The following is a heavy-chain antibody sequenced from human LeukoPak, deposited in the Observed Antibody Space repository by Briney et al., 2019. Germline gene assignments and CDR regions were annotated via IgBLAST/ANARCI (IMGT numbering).Heavy chain of an antibody. CDR1: GFTFSSDG. Sequence: GGSLRLSCAASGFTFSSDGMSWVRQAPGKGLEWVSVISSSGGTTYYADSVKGRFTISRDNAKNSLYLQMNSLRAEDTALYYCAKEQYSSGWYPFDYWGQGTLVTVSS. J-gene: IGHJ4*02. CDR3: AKEQYSSGWYPFDY. V-gene: IGHV3-23*01. CDR2: ISSSGGTT. D-gene: IGHD6-19*01.